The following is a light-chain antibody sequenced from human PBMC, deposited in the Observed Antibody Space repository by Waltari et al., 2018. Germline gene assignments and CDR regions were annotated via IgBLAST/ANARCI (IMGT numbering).Light chain of an antibody. V-gene: IGKV1-5*03. CDR2: KAS. Sequence: DIQMTQSPSTLSASIGDRVTITCRASQSVNSWLAWYQPKPGKAPKLLIYKASNLDSGVPSRFSGGGSGTEFTLTISSLQPDDFATYYCQQYNSYSLWTFGQGTKVEIK. CDR1: QSVNSW. J-gene: IGKJ1*01. CDR3: QQYNSYSLWT.